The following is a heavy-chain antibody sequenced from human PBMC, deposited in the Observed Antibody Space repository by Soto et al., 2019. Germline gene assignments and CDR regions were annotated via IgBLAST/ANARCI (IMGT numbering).Heavy chain of an antibody. D-gene: IGHD2-8*01. CDR2: ISPNGNNV. V-gene: IGHV3-23*01. CDR3: AKCMFLQLPPRSSDV. CDR1: GGTLSLYA. J-gene: IGHJ6*02. Sequence: GSLRHSWGGSGGTLSLYAMLWGRQAPGKGQEWVAAISPNGNNVYYADTVTARFTISKDNFRNTISQQMNSLKAEDTGDYFCAKCMFLQLPPRSSDVWGQAPIVTLSS.